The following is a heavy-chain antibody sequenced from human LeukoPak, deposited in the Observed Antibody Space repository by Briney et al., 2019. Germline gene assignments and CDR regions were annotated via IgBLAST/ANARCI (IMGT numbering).Heavy chain of an antibody. Sequence: SETLSLTCTVSGGSISSSSYYWDWIRQPPGKGLEWIGSIYYSGSTYYNPSLKSRVTISVDTSKKQFSLKLSSVTAADTAVYYCARRGAWSGFYDDWGQGTLVTVSS. D-gene: IGHD3-3*01. CDR3: ARRGAWSGFYDD. CDR1: GGSISSSSYY. CDR2: IYYSGST. J-gene: IGHJ4*02. V-gene: IGHV4-39*01.